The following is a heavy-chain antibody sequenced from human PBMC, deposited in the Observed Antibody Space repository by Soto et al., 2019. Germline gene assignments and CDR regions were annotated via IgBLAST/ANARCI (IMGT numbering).Heavy chain of an antibody. Sequence: EVQLVESGGGLVQPGRSLRLSCAASGFTFDDYAMHWVRQAPGKGLEWVSGISWNSGSIGYADSVKGRFTISRDNAKNSLYLQMNSLRAEDTALYYCAKGRGYTAMVTTAMDVWGQGTTVTVSS. CDR2: ISWNSGSI. V-gene: IGHV3-9*01. CDR1: GFTFDDYA. CDR3: AKGRGYTAMVTTAMDV. D-gene: IGHD5-18*01. J-gene: IGHJ6*02.